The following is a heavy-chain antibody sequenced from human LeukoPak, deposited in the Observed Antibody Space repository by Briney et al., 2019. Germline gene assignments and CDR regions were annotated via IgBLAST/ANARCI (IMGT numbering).Heavy chain of an antibody. CDR1: GYTFTGYY. Sequence: ASVEVSCKASGYTFTGYYMHWVRQAPGQGLEWMGWINPNSGGTNYAQKFQGRVTMTRDTSISTAYMELSRLRSDDTAVYYCARGLVRQQPQPEWGQGTLVTVSS. CDR3: ARGLVRQQPQPE. CDR2: INPNSGGT. V-gene: IGHV1-2*02. J-gene: IGHJ4*02. D-gene: IGHD6-13*01.